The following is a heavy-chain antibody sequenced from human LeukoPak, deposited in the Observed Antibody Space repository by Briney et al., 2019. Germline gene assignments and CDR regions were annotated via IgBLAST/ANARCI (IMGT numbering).Heavy chain of an antibody. Sequence: GGSLRLSCAASGFTFSSYAMSWVRQAPGKGLEWVSAISGSGGSTYYADSVKGRFTISRDNSKNTLYLQMNSLRAEDTAVYYCATPLHGDTAMVEVDYWGQGTLVTVSS. CDR3: ATPLHGDTAMVEVDY. CDR1: GFTFSSYA. CDR2: ISGSGGST. D-gene: IGHD5-18*01. J-gene: IGHJ4*02. V-gene: IGHV3-23*01.